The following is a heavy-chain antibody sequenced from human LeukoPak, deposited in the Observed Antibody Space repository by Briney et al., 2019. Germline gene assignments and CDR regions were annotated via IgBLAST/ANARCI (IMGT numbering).Heavy chain of an antibody. CDR1: GYTLTELS. J-gene: IGHJ3*02. V-gene: IGHV1-24*01. CDR2: FDPEDGET. D-gene: IGHD6-13*01. Sequence: ASVKVSCKVSGYTLTELSMHWVRQAPGKGLEWMGGFDPEDGETIYAQKFQGGVTMTEDTSTDTAYMELSSLRSEDTAVYYCATKVAAAGTYAFDIWGQGTMVTVSS. CDR3: ATKVAAAGTYAFDI.